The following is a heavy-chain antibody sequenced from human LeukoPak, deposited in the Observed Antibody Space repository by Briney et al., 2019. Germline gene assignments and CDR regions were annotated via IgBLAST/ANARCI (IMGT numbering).Heavy chain of an antibody. D-gene: IGHD7-27*01. CDR1: GFTVRSNY. J-gene: IGHJ6*02. V-gene: IGHV3-66*01. CDR3: ARERDWGSGDYYNGMDV. Sequence: GGSLRLSCAVSGFTVRSNYINWVRQAPGRGLEWVSVIFSGGNAYYTDSVKGRFIASKDISKNMIYLEMNSLRVEDTSVYYCARERDWGSGDYYNGMDVWGQGTTVIVS. CDR2: IFSGGNA.